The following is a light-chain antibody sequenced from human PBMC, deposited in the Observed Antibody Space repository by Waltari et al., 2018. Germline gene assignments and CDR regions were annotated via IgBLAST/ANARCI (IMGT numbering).Light chain of an antibody. J-gene: IGLJ2*01. CDR2: GVN. CDR3: QSYDTSLSVV. CDR1: GSNIGAGYD. Sequence: QSVLTQPPSVSGAPGQRVTISCTGGGSNIGAGYDVHWYRQLPGKAPELGIYGVNNRPSGVPDRFFGSLSGTSASLAITGLQAEDEADYYCQSYDTSLSVVFGGGTKLTV. V-gene: IGLV1-40*01.